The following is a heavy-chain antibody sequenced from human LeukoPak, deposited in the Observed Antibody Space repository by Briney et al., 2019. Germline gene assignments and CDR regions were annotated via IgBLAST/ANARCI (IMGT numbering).Heavy chain of an antibody. CDR3: ATVGRFQQLVRGGFDP. Sequence: GASVKVPCKASGYTFTGYYMHWVRQAPGQGLEWMGWINPNSGGTNYAQKFQGRVTMTEDTSTDTAYMELSSLRSEDTAVYYCATVGRFQQLVRGGFDPWGQGTLVTVSS. V-gene: IGHV1-2*02. J-gene: IGHJ5*02. CDR2: INPNSGGT. D-gene: IGHD6-13*01. CDR1: GYTFTGYY.